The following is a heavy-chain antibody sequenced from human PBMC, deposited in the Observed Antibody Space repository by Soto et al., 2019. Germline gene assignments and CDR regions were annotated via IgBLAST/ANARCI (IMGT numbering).Heavy chain of an antibody. CDR3: VRCYCSVGSCYACWHFVL. D-gene: IGHD2-15*01. J-gene: IGHJ2*01. Sequence: QVQLVQSGGEVKKPGASVKVSCQASGYTFSDYAISWGRQAPGQGLEWMGWISASTRNTDQAQNFQGRVIMTLDTSTNTADMELRSLRSDDTAVYYCVRCYCSVGSCYACWHFVLWGRGTLVTVSS. CDR2: ISASTRNT. V-gene: IGHV1-18*01. CDR1: GYTFSDYA.